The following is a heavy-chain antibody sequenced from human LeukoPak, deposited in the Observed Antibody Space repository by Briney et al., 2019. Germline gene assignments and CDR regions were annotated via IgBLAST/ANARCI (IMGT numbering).Heavy chain of an antibody. V-gene: IGHV4-59*01. CDR2: IYYSGST. CDR3: ARALVADLYFDY. CDR1: GGSFSGYY. Sequence: SETLSLTCAVYGGSFSGYYWSWIRQPPGKGLEWIGYIYYSGSTNYNPSLKSRVTISVDTSKNQFSLKLSSVTVADTAVYYCARALVADLYFDYWGQGTLVTVSS. J-gene: IGHJ4*02. D-gene: IGHD5-12*01.